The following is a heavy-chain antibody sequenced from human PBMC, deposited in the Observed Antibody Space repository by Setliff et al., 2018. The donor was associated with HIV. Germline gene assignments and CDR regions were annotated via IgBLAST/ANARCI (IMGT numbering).Heavy chain of an antibody. Sequence: SETLSLTCTVSGDSITNDYWTWIRQPAGKGLEWIGRIYTSGSTNYNPSLKSRVTMSVDTSKNQFSLELSSVTAADTAVYYCARVKAGPYYYYYMDVWGKGTTVTVSS. CDR3: ARVKAGPYYYYYMDV. CDR1: GDSITNDY. D-gene: IGHD6-13*01. J-gene: IGHJ6*03. CDR2: IYTSGST. V-gene: IGHV4-4*07.